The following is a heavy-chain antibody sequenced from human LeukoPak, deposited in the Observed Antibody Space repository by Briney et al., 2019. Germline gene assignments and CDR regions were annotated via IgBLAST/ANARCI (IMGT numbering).Heavy chain of an antibody. D-gene: IGHD3-9*01. J-gene: IGHJ6*04. CDR1: GGSISRNEYY. V-gene: IGHV4-39*01. CDR3: ARPSLEYFDVHPWNV. Sequence: SETLSLTCTVSGGSISRNEYYWGWIRQPPGKGLEWIGSIYYSGTTYFNPSLKSRVTISVDTSKNQFSLKLSSVTAADTAVYFCARPSLEYFDVHPWNVWGKGTTVTISS. CDR2: IYYSGTT.